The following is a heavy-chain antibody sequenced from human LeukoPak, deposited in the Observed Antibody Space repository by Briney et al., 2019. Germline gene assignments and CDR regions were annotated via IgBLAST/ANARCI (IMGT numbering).Heavy chain of an antibody. CDR2: IYIGDSNT. V-gene: IGHV5-51*01. D-gene: IGHD3-22*01. CDR3: ARRDYSSGRTYFHH. Sequence: GESLKISCKGSGYSFTSYWIGWVRQMPGKGLEWMGSIYIGDSNTRYSPSFQGQVTISADKSNNTAYLQWTSLKASDTAMYYCARRDYSSGRTYFHHWGQGTLVTVSS. CDR1: GYSFTSYW. J-gene: IGHJ1*01.